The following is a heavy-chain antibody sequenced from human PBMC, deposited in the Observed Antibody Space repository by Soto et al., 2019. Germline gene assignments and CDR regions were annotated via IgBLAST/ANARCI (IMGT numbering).Heavy chain of an antibody. CDR1: GISFSSHA. J-gene: IGHJ5*02. CDR3: VRDGRLQLQGEFFDH. D-gene: IGHD2-21*02. Sequence: DVQLVESGGGLAKPGGSLRLSCAASGISFSSHAMNWVRQAPGRGLEWGSSISSTSSYIHHAASVKGRVTISRDNAKSSLYLQLDGLRVDDTGVYYCVRDGRLQLQGEFFDHWGQGILVTVSS. CDR2: ISSTSSYI. V-gene: IGHV3-21*06.